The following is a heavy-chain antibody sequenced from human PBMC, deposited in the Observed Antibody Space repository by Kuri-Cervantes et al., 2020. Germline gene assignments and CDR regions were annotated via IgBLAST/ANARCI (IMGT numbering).Heavy chain of an antibody. CDR3: AKDGEYYDSSGYYTN. V-gene: IGHV3-30*18. Sequence: GGSLRLSCAASGFTFSSYGMHWVRQAPGKGLEWVAVISYDGSNKYYADSVKGRFTISRDNSKNTLYLQMNSLRAEDTAVYYCAKDGEYYDSSGYYTNWGQGTLVTVSS. D-gene: IGHD3-22*01. J-gene: IGHJ4*02. CDR1: GFTFSSYG. CDR2: ISYDGSNK.